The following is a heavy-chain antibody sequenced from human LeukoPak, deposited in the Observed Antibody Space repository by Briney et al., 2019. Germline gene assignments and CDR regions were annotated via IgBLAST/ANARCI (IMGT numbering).Heavy chain of an antibody. CDR3: ARVGCSSTSCYPYYYYYYMDV. J-gene: IGHJ6*03. Sequence: VASVKVSCKASGYTFTGYYMHWVRQAPGQGLEWMGWISAYNGNTNYAQKLQGRVTMTTDTSTSTAYMELRSLRSDDTAVYYCARVGCSSTSCYPYYYYYYMDVWGKGTTVTVSS. V-gene: IGHV1-18*04. CDR2: ISAYNGNT. D-gene: IGHD2-2*01. CDR1: GYTFTGYY.